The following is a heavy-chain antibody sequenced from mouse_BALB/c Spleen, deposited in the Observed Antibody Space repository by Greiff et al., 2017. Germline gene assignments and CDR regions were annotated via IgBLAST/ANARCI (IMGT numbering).Heavy chain of an antibody. CDR3: TRAPGWFAY. Sequence: EVMLVESGGGLVKPGGSLKLSCAASGFTFSSYTMSWVRQTPEKRLEWVATISSGGSYTYYPDSVKGRFTISRDNAKNTLYLQMSSLKSEDTAMYYCTRAPGWFAYWGQGTLVTVSA. CDR2: ISSGGSYT. V-gene: IGHV5-6-4*01. J-gene: IGHJ3*01. CDR1: GFTFSSYT.